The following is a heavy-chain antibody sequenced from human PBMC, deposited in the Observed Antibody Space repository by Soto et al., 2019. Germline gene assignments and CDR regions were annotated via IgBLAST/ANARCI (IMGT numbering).Heavy chain of an antibody. CDR2: IWYDGSNK. J-gene: IGHJ4*02. CDR1: GFTFSSYG. CDR3: VSLRSYGSGSQAKAFDY. Sequence: QVQLVESGGGVVQPGRSLRLSCAASGFTFSSYGMHWVRQAPGNGLEWVAVIWYDGSNKYYADSVKGRFTISRDNSKNTLYLQMNSLRAEDTAVYYCVSLRSYGSGSQAKAFDYWGQGTLVTVSS. V-gene: IGHV3-33*01. D-gene: IGHD3-10*01.